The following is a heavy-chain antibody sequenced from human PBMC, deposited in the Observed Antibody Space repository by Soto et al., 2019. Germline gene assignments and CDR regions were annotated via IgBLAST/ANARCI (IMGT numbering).Heavy chain of an antibody. CDR2: IIPISDTT. D-gene: IGHD2-2*01. J-gene: IGHJ6*02. CDR1: GGTFSSYA. V-gene: IGHV1-69*01. Sequence: QVQLVQSGAEVKKPGSSVKVSCKASGGTFSSYAISWVRQAPGQGLEWMGGIIPISDTTNYAQKFQGRVTITADESTSTAIMELSSRRSEDTAVYYCARSQGSSTSLEIYYYYYYGMDVWGQGTTVTVSS. CDR3: ARSQGSSTSLEIYYYYYYGMDV.